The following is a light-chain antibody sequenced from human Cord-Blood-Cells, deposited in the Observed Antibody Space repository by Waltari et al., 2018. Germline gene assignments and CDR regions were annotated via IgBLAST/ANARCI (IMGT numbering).Light chain of an antibody. V-gene: IGKV3-15*01. CDR3: QQYNNWPFT. J-gene: IGKJ3*01. CDR1: QSVSSN. CDR2: GAS. Sequence: EIVMTQSPATLSVSPGERATISCRASQSVSSNLAWYQQKPGQPPRLLIYGASTRATGIPARFSGSGSGTEFTLTISSLQSEDFVVYYCQQYNNWPFTFGPGTKVDIK.